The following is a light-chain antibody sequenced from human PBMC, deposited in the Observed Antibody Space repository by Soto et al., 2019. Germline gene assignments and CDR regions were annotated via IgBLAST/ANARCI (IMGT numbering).Light chain of an antibody. J-gene: IGKJ1*01. CDR1: QSISNY. CDR2: DAS. CDR3: QLRSNWPPTWT. V-gene: IGKV3-11*01. Sequence: EIVLTQSPATLSLSPGERATLSCRASQSISNYLAWYQHRPGQAPRLLIYDASTSATGIPARFSGSGSGTDFTLTISSLEPEEFAVYFCQLRSNWPPTWTFGQGTKVEIK.